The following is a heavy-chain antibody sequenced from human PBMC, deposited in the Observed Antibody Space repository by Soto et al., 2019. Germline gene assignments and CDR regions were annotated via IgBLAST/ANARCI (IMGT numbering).Heavy chain of an antibody. Sequence: SETLSLTCTVSRSSISTYYWIWIRQPPGKGLEWNGNIYYSGSTSYNPSLKSRVTISVDTSKNQFSLKLRSVTAADTAVYYCASDRSSGWDQGYGMDVWGQGTTVTVSS. CDR3: ASDRSSGWDQGYGMDV. CDR2: IYYSGST. CDR1: RSSISTYY. D-gene: IGHD6-19*01. J-gene: IGHJ6*02. V-gene: IGHV4-59*01.